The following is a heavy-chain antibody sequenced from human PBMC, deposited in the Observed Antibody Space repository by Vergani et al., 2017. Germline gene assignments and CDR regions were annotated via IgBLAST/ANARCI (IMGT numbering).Heavy chain of an antibody. V-gene: IGHV3-23*01. Sequence: EVQLLESGGGLVQPGGSLRLSCAASGFTFSSYAMSWVRQAPGKGLEWVLAISGSGGSTYYADSVKGRFTISRDNSKNTLYLQMNSLRAEDTAVYYCAKGYCSSTSCYREGYWGQGTLVTVSS. D-gene: IGHD2-2*02. CDR2: ISGSGGST. J-gene: IGHJ4*02. CDR3: AKGYCSSTSCYREGY. CDR1: GFTFSSYA.